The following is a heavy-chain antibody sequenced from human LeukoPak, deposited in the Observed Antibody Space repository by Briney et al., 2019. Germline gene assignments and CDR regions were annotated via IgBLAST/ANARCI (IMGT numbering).Heavy chain of an antibody. Sequence: GGSLKLSCAASGFTFSGSAMHWVRQASGKGLEWVGRIRSKANSYATAYAASVTGRFTISRDDSKTTSYLQMNSLKTEDTALYFCTTSYSGNSWYDWFGPWGQGTLVTVSS. J-gene: IGHJ5*02. D-gene: IGHD6-13*01. CDR1: GFTFSGSA. CDR3: TTSYSGNSWYDWFGP. CDR2: IRSKANSYAT. V-gene: IGHV3-73*01.